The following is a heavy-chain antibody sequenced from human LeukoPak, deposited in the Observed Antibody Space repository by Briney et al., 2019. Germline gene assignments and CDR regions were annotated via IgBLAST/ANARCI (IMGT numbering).Heavy chain of an antibody. CDR2: ISESGGST. J-gene: IGHJ4*02. Sequence: GGSLRLSRVVSGFTFSTSAMSWVRQAPGKGLEWVSGISESGGSTYYADSVKGRFTSSRDNSKNTLYLQMNNLRAEDTAAYYCAKGSFWGQGTLVTVSS. CDR1: GFTFSTSA. CDR3: AKGSF. D-gene: IGHD3-10*01. V-gene: IGHV3-23*01.